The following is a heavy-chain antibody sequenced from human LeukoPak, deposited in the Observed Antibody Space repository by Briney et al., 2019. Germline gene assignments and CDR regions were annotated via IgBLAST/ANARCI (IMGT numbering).Heavy chain of an antibody. Sequence: GGSLRLSCTGSGFTFRTYALSWVRQAPGKGLEWVSAISPSGGTYYADSVKGRFTISRDNAKNSLYLQMNSLRAEDTAVYYCARGMSGYSGYGHDAFDIWGQGTMVTVSS. CDR3: ARGMSGYSGYGHDAFDI. CDR1: GFTFRTYA. CDR2: ISPSGGT. V-gene: IGHV3-23*01. D-gene: IGHD5-12*01. J-gene: IGHJ3*02.